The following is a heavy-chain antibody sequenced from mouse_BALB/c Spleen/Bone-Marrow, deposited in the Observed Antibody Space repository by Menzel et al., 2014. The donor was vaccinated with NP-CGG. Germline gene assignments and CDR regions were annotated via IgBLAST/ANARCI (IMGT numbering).Heavy chain of an antibody. Sequence: EVQLVESGGGLVQPGGSLKLSCAASGFTFSNYGMSWVRQTPDKRLDLVATINSNGGTTYYPDSVKGRFTISRDNAKNALYLQMSSLKSEDTAIYFWARGLYYVAYGPGFAYWGQGTLVTVSA. CDR3: ARGLYYVAYGPGFAY. CDR1: GFTFSNYG. V-gene: IGHV5-6-3*01. D-gene: IGHD2-13*01. J-gene: IGHJ3*01. CDR2: INSNGGTT.